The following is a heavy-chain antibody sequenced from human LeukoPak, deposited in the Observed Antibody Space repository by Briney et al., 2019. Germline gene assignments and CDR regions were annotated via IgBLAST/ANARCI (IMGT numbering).Heavy chain of an antibody. D-gene: IGHD5-12*01. V-gene: IGHV4-59*08. CDR3: AIRKSGNAIDY. Sequence: SETLSLTCTVSGGSIGSFYWSWIRQPPGKGLEWIGYIYYSGSTNYNPSLKSRVTISVDTSKNQFSLKLSSVTAADTAVYYCAIRKSGNAIDYWGQGTLVTVSS. CDR1: GGSIGSFY. J-gene: IGHJ4*02. CDR2: IYYSGST.